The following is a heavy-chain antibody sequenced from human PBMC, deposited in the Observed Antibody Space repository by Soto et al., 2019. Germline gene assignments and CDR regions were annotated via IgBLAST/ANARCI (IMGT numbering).Heavy chain of an antibody. CDR3: ARRYYDTLTGLPYYFDP. CDR2: IYWDDDR. V-gene: IGHV2-5*02. CDR1: GFSLSTSGMG. Sequence: PTLVHPTQTLTLTCTFSGFSLSTSGMGVGWIRQPPGKALEWLALIYWDDDRRHSPSLKSRLTITKDTSKTQVVLTMTNRDPVDTATYYCARRYYDTLTGLPYYFDPWGQGTLVTVSP. D-gene: IGHD3-9*01. J-gene: IGHJ5*02.